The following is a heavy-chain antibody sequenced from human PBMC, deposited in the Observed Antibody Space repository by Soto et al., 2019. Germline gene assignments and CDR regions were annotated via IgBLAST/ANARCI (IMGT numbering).Heavy chain of an antibody. J-gene: IGHJ5*02. CDR2: IIPILSTT. D-gene: IGHD6-19*01. V-gene: IGHV1-69*13. CDR3: ASRAMAVTWFDP. CDR1: GGTDSSYS. Sequence: ASVKVSCKASGGTDSSYSINWLRQAPGQGLEWMGAIIPILSTTHYAQRFQGRVTITADESTGTVYLELTSLKFEDTALYYCASRAMAVTWFDPWGQGTLVTVSS.